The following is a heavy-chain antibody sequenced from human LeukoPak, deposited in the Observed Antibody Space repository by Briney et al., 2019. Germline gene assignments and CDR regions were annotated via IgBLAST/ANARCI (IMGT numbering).Heavy chain of an antibody. CDR1: GYTFTGYY. Sequence: ASVKVSCKASGYTFTGYYMHWVRQAPGQGLEWMGWINPNSGGTNYAQKFQGRVTMTRDTSISTADMELSRLRSDDPAVYYCASPFYDTIFGVETKPYYYYYGMDVWGQGTTVTVSS. V-gene: IGHV1-2*02. J-gene: IGHJ6*02. CDR3: ASPFYDTIFGVETKPYYYYYGMDV. D-gene: IGHD3-3*01. CDR2: INPNSGGT.